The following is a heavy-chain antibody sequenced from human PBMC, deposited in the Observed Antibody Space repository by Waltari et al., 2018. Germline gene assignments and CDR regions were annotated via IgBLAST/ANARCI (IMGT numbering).Heavy chain of an antibody. CDR3: ARDGSYYDFWSGYYKSAGGYFDY. CDR1: GFAFSSYA. V-gene: IGHV3-13*01. D-gene: IGHD3-3*01. Sequence: EDQLVESGGGLVQPGGSLRPSCAASGFAFSSYALHWVRRAPGKGLEWVSAIGTGCDTYYADSVMGRFTISRDNAKKSLYLHMNSLIAEDMAVYYCARDGSYYDFWSGYYKSAGGYFDYWGQGTLVTVSS. J-gene: IGHJ4*02. CDR2: IGTGCDT.